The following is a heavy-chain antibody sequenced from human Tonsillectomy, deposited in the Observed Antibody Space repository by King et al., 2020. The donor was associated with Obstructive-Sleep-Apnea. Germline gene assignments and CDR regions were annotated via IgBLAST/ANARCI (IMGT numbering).Heavy chain of an antibody. CDR2: IYTSGST. CDR1: GGSISSYY. J-gene: IGHJ4*02. CDR3: ARSPPGTWIQLWSHFDY. V-gene: IGHV4-4*07. D-gene: IGHD5-18*01. Sequence: VQLQESGPGLVKPSETLSLTCTVSGGSISSYYWSWIRQPAGKGLEWIGRIYTSGSTNYNPSLKSRVTISVDTSKNQFSLKLSSVTAADTAVYYCARSPPGTWIQLWSHFDYWGQGTLVTVSS.